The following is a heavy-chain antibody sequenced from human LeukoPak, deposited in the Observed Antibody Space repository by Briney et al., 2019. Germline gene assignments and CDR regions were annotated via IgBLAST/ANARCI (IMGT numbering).Heavy chain of an antibody. CDR2: INHSEST. CDR1: GGSFSGYY. V-gene: IGHV4-34*01. D-gene: IGHD3-10*01. J-gene: IGHJ1*01. CDR3: ARVMVRGVIIRSQYFQH. Sequence: SETLSLTCAVYGGSFSGYYWSWIRQPPGKGLEWIGEINHSESTNYNPSLKSRVTISVDTSKNQFSLKLSSVTAADTAVYYCARVMVRGVIIRSQYFQHWGQGTLVTVSS.